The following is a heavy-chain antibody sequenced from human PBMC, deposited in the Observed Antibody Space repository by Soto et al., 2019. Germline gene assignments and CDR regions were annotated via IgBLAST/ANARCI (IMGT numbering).Heavy chain of an antibody. D-gene: IGHD4-17*01. CDR1: RFTFSSYA. V-gene: IGHV3-23*01. CDR2: ISGSGGNT. CDR3: AKNSENYGDSKYDY. J-gene: IGHJ4*02. Sequence: EVQLLESGGGLVQPGGSLRLSCAASRFTFSSYAMSWVRQAPGKGLEWVSSISGSGGNTYYADSVKGRFTISRDNSKNTLYLQMNSLRAEDTAVYYCAKNSENYGDSKYDYWGQGTLVTVS.